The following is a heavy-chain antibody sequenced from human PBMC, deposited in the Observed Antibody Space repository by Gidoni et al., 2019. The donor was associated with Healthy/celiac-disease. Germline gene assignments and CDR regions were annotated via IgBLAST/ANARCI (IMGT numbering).Heavy chain of an antibody. V-gene: IGHV3-11*01. D-gene: IGHD1-1*01. J-gene: IGHJ4*02. CDR1: GFTFSDYY. CDR2: SSSSGSTI. Sequence: QVQLVESGGGLFKPGGSLRLSCSASGFTFSDYYMSWIRQAPGKGLEWVSDSSSSGSTIYYADSVKGRFTIYRDNAKKAMYLQMNSLRAEDTAVYYCARGHPWMAIDYWGQGTLVTVSS. CDR3: ARGHPWMAIDY.